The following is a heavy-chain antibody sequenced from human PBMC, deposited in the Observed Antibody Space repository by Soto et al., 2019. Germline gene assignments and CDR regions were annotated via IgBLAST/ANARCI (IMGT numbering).Heavy chain of an antibody. D-gene: IGHD2-15*01. V-gene: IGHV1-3*01. CDR2: INAGNGNT. J-gene: IGHJ6*03. Sequence: QVQLVQSGAEVKKPGASVKVSCKASGYTFTSYAMHWVRQAPGQRLEWMGWINAGNGNTKYSQKFQGRVTITRDTSASTAYMELSSLSSEDTAVYYCARDAVAATPLYYYYYMDVWGKGTTVTVSS. CDR1: GYTFTSYA. CDR3: ARDAVAATPLYYYYYMDV.